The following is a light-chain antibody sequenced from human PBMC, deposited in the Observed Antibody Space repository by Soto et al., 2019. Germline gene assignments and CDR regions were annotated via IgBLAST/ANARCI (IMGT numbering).Light chain of an antibody. J-gene: IGKJ1*01. V-gene: IGKV3-11*01. Sequence: EIVMTQSPDILSLSPGERASLSCRASQSVSSYLAWYQQKPGQAPRLLIYDASTRATGIPARFSGSGSGTDFTLTITSLEPEDFAVYYCQQRSNWPPTFGQGTKVDIK. CDR3: QQRSNWPPT. CDR2: DAS. CDR1: QSVSSY.